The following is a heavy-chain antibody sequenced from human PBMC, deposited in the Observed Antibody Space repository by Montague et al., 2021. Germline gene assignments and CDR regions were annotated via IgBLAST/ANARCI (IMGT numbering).Heavy chain of an antibody. J-gene: IGHJ4*02. Sequence: SETLSLTCTVSGASISSSDYYWGWIRQPPGKELEWIGYIYYTGSSKYNPSLESRVTISISTSKKQFTLKLSSVTAADTAVYYCARGQWLVPYYLDSWGQGTLVTVSS. D-gene: IGHD6-19*01. CDR2: IYYTGSS. V-gene: IGHV4-61*05. CDR3: ARGQWLVPYYLDS. CDR1: GASISSSDYY.